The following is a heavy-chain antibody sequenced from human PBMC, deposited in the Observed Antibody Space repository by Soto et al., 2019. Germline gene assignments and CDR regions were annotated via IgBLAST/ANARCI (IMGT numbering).Heavy chain of an antibody. J-gene: IGHJ4*02. Sequence: EVQLVESGGDWVQPGRSLRLSCAASGFKFDDYTMHWVRQTPGRGLEWGASISWSGLSMEYRDSVKGRFIISRDNAKNALHLQMNSLRVEDTALYYCVKGLNIDYNSAWFYFDYWGQGTVLTVSS. CDR3: VKGLNIDYNSAWFYFDY. V-gene: IGHV3-9*01. CDR1: GFKFDDYT. D-gene: IGHD6-19*01. CDR2: ISWSGLSM.